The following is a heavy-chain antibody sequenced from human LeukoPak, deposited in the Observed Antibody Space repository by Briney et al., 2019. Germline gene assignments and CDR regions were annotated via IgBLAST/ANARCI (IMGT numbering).Heavy chain of an antibody. J-gene: IGHJ5*02. Sequence: GGSLRLSCAASGFTFSSYEMNWVRQAPGKGLEWVSYISSSGSTIYYADSVKGRFTISRDNGKNSLYLQMNSLRAEDTAVYYCSSTTIFGPLDPWGQGTLVTVSS. CDR2: ISSSGSTI. D-gene: IGHD3-3*01. CDR1: GFTFSSYE. V-gene: IGHV3-48*03. CDR3: SSTTIFGPLDP.